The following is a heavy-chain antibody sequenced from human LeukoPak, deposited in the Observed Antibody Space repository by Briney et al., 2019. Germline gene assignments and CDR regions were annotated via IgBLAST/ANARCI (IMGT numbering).Heavy chain of an antibody. CDR3: VGLWFGLNWFDP. Sequence: GGSLRLSCAASGFTFSTYGMSWVRQAPGKGLEWVSAISASGSTTYYADSVKGRFTISRDNSKNTLYLQINSLRAEDTAVYYCVGLWFGLNWFDPWGQGTLVTVSS. D-gene: IGHD3-10*01. V-gene: IGHV3-23*01. CDR1: GFTFSTYG. J-gene: IGHJ5*02. CDR2: ISASGSTT.